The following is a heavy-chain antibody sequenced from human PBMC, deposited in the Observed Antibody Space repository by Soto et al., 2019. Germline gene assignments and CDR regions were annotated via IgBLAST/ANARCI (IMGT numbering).Heavy chain of an antibody. J-gene: IGHJ5*02. CDR1: GYTFTSYD. D-gene: IGHD6-13*01. CDR3: ARQGSSWLARARWFDP. CDR2: MNPNSGNT. Sequence: QVQLVQSGAEVKKPGASVKVSCKASGYTFTSYDINWVRQATGQGLEWMGWMNPNSGNTGYAQKFQGRVTMTRNTSISTAYMELSSLRSEDTAVYYCARQGSSWLARARWFDPWGQGTLVTVSS. V-gene: IGHV1-8*01.